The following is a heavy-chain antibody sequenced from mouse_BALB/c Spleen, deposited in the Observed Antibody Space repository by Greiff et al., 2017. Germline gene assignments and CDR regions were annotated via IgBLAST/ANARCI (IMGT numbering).Heavy chain of an antibody. CDR2: ISDGGSYT. V-gene: IGHV5-4*02. Sequence: EVMLVESGGGLVKPGGSLKLSCAASGFTFSDYYMYWVRQTPEKRLEWVATISDGGSYTYYPDSVKGRFTISRDNAKNNLYLQMSSLKSEDTAMYYCARGIYYGPFDYWGQGTTLTVSS. D-gene: IGHD2-1*01. CDR1: GFTFSDYY. CDR3: ARGIYYGPFDY. J-gene: IGHJ2*01.